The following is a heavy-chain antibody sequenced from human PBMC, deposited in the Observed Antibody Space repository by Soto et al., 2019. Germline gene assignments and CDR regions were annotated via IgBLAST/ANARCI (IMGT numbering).Heavy chain of an antibody. CDR3: AKDYSSSWSYFDY. CDR2: ISGSGGDT. J-gene: IGHJ4*02. V-gene: IGHV3-23*01. Sequence: EVRLLESGGGLVQPGGSLRLSCAASGFTFNTYAMSWVGQAPGKGLEWVSTISGSGGDTYYADSVKGRFTISRDNSKNTLYLQMNSLRAEDTAVYSCAKDYSSSWSYFDYWGQGTLVTVSS. D-gene: IGHD6-13*01. CDR1: GFTFNTYA.